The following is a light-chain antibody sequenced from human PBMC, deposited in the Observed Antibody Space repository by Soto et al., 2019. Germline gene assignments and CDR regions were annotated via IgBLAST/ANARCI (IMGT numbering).Light chain of an antibody. CDR3: QQYGSSGT. Sequence: EIVLTQSPAILSSTPGEKATLSCRASQSVSNNYLAWYQQKPGQAPRLLIYGASNRATGIPDRFSGSGSGTDFTLTISRLEPEDFAVYYCQQYGSSGTFGQGTKVDIK. J-gene: IGKJ1*01. CDR1: QSVSNNY. V-gene: IGKV3-20*01. CDR2: GAS.